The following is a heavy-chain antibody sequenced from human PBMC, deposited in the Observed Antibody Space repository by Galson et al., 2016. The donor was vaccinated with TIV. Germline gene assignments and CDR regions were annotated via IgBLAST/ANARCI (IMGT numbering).Heavy chain of an antibody. CDR2: VRTKPNNYAT. D-gene: IGHD2-15*01. V-gene: IGHV3-73*01. Sequence: SLRLSCAASGFTFSASTMHWVRQASGKGLEWVARVRTKPNNYATAYAASVEGRFTISRDDSKNTAYLQMNSLITEDTAVYYCTKSEDFVVFRHWGQGALVAVSS. CDR3: TKSEDFVVFRH. J-gene: IGHJ4*02. CDR1: GFTFSAST.